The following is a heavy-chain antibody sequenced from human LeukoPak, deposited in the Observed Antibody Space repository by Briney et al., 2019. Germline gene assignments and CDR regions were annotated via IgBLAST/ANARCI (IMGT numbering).Heavy chain of an antibody. CDR1: GGSISSSSYY. D-gene: IGHD6-13*01. CDR2: IYYSGST. CDR3: ARHRGPIAADGWFDP. V-gene: IGHV4-39*01. J-gene: IGHJ5*02. Sequence: SETLSLTCTVSGGSISSSSYYWGWIRQPPGKGLEWIGSIYYSGSTCYNPSLKSRVTISVDTSKNQFSLKLSSVTAADTAVYYCARHRGPIAADGWFDPWGQGTLVTVSS.